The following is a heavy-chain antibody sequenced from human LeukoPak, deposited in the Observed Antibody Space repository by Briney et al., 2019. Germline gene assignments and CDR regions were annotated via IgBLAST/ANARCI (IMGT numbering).Heavy chain of an antibody. CDR3: ARDSSDYYGSGSSLD. Sequence: ASVKVSCKASGYTFTSYYMHWVRQAPGQGLEWMGIFNPSGGSTSYAQKFQGRVTITADESTSTAYMELSSLRSEDTAVYYCARDSSDYYGSGSSLDWGQGTLVTVSS. CDR1: GYTFTSYY. D-gene: IGHD3-10*01. CDR2: FNPSGGST. J-gene: IGHJ4*02. V-gene: IGHV1-46*01.